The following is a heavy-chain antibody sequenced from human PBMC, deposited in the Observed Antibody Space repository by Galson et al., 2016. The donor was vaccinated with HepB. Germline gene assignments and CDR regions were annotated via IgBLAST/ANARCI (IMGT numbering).Heavy chain of an antibody. J-gene: IGHJ4*02. CDR1: GFSFSNYG. Sequence: SLRLSCAASGFSFSNYGMHWVRQAPGKGLEWVAVIWYDGSNKYYADSVKGRLTISRDNSKNTLYRQMNSLRDEDTAVYYCARVRWGYCGGDCSSPYFDYWGQGTLVTVSS. V-gene: IGHV3-33*01. CDR2: IWYDGSNK. D-gene: IGHD2-21*02. CDR3: ARVRWGYCGGDCSSPYFDY.